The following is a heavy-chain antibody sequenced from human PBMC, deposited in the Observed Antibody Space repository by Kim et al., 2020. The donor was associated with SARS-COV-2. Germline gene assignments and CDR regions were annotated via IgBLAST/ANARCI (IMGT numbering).Heavy chain of an antibody. Sequence: GGSLRLSCAASGFTFSSYAMHWVRQAPGKGLEWVAVISYDGSNKYYADSVKGRFTISRDNSKNTLYLQMNSLRAEDTAVYYCARDASIYSSGWYGGYYFDYWGQGTLVTVSS. D-gene: IGHD6-19*01. CDR2: ISYDGSNK. V-gene: IGHV3-30*04. CDR1: GFTFSSYA. J-gene: IGHJ4*02. CDR3: ARDASIYSSGWYGGYYFDY.